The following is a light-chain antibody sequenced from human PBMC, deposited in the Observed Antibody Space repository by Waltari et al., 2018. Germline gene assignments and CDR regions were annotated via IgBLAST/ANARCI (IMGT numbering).Light chain of an antibody. Sequence: EIVLTQFPATLSLSPGETDTISCRATESVSTYLGWFQQKPGQAPRLLIFDTSNRAAGIPARFSGSGSGTDFTLTISNLEPEDVGVYYCHQRSNGWWTFGQGTRVEVK. J-gene: IGKJ1*01. V-gene: IGKV3-11*01. CDR2: DTS. CDR1: ESVSTY. CDR3: HQRSNGWWT.